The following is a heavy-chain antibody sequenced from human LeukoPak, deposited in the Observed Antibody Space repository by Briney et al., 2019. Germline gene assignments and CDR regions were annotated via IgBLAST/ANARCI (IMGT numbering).Heavy chain of an antibody. J-gene: IGHJ4*02. V-gene: IGHV1-46*01. Sequence: ASVTVSCKASGYTFTGYFMHWVRQAPGQGLEWMGIINPSGGSTSYAQKFQGRVTMTRDTSTSTVYMELSSLRSEDTAVYYCARDSIAAAGFDFDYWGQGTLVTVSS. CDR1: GYTFTGYF. CDR3: ARDSIAAAGFDFDY. D-gene: IGHD6-13*01. CDR2: INPSGGST.